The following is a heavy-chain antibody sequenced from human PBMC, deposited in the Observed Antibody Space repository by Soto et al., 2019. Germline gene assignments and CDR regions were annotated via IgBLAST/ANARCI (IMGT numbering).Heavy chain of an antibody. V-gene: IGHV3-30-3*01. CDR2: ISYDGSNK. D-gene: IGHD5-18*01. Sequence: QVQLVESGGGVVQPGRSLRLSCAASGFTFSSYAMHWVRQAPGKGLEWVAVISYDGSNKYYADSVKGRFTISRDNSNNTLYLQMNSLRAEDTAVYYCARARIQLWRSWYFDLWGRGTLVTVSS. J-gene: IGHJ2*01. CDR3: ARARIQLWRSWYFDL. CDR1: GFTFSSYA.